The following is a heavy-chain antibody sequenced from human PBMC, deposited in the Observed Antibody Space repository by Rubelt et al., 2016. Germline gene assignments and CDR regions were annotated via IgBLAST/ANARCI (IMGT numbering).Heavy chain of an antibody. D-gene: IGHD5-24*01. Sequence: QLQLQESGPGLVKPSETLSLTCTGSGGSISSSSYYWGWIRQPPGKGLEWIGSIYYSGSTYYNPSLKSRVTISVDTSKNQFSRKLSSVTAADTAVYYCAGLRRDGYNYPDLDYWGQGTLVTVSS. CDR1: GGSISSSSYY. J-gene: IGHJ4*02. CDR3: AGLRRDGYNYPDLDY. V-gene: IGHV4-39*01. CDR2: IYYSGST.